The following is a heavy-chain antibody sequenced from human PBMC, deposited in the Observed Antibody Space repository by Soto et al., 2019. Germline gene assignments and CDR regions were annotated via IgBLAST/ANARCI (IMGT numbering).Heavy chain of an antibody. D-gene: IGHD6-13*01. CDR3: AKFQYSSSWYYSYYYYGMDV. J-gene: IGHJ6*02. Sequence: PSETLSLTCTVSGGSISSYYWSWIRQPPGKGLEWVSAISGSGGSTYYADSVKGRFTISRDNSKNTLYLQMNSLRAEDTAVYYCAKFQYSSSWYYSYYYYGMDVWGQGTTVTVSS. V-gene: IGHV3-23*01. CDR2: ISGSGGST. CDR1: GGSISSYY.